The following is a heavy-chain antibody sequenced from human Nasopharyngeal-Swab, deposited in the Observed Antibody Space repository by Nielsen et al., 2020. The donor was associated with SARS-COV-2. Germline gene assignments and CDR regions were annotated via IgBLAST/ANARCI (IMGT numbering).Heavy chain of an antibody. D-gene: IGHD3-10*01. CDR2: ISYDGSNK. CDR1: GFTFSSYG. CDR3: AKTVEYYGSGEGYYGMGV. Sequence: GESLKISCAASGFTFSSYGMHWVRQAPGKGLEWVAVISYDGSNKYYADSVKGRFTISRDNSKNTLYLQMNSLRAEDTAVYYCAKTVEYYGSGEGYYGMGVWGQGTTVTVSS. J-gene: IGHJ6*02. V-gene: IGHV3-30*18.